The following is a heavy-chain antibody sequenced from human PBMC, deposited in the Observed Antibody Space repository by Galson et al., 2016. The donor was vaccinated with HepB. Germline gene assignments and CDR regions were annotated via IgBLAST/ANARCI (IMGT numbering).Heavy chain of an antibody. CDR3: ARTPVYGDFDY. V-gene: IGHV5-51*01. CDR1: GYYFASYL. CDR2: INPSDSGT. Sequence: QSGAEVKKPGESLKISCKGSGYYFASYLIGWVRQMPGKGLEWMGIINPSDSGTEYSPSFHGQVTISADKSTSTAYLQWNSLQASDTAMYYCARTPVYGDFDYWGQGTLVTVSP. J-gene: IGHJ4*02. D-gene: IGHD4-17*01.